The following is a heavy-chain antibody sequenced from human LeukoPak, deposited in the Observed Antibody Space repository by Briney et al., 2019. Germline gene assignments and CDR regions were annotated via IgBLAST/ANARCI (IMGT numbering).Heavy chain of an antibody. CDR1: GFTFSSYG. CDR3: AKEEGFGYFDY. Sequence: SGGSLRLSFAASGFTFSSYGMHWVRQAPGKGLEWVAVIWYGGSNKYYADSVKGRFTFSRDNSKNTLYLQMNSLRAEDTAVYYCAKEEGFGYFDYWGQGTLVTVSS. CDR2: IWYGGSNK. D-gene: IGHD3-10*01. J-gene: IGHJ4*02. V-gene: IGHV3-30*02.